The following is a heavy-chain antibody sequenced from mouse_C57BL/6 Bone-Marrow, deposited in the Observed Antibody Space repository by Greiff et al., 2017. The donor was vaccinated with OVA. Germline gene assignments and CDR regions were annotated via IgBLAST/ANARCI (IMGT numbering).Heavy chain of an antibody. CDR3: ARRDYGFAY. D-gene: IGHD2-4*01. CDR2: ISSGGSYT. V-gene: IGHV5-6*01. CDR1: GFTFSSYC. Sequence: EVHLVESGGDLVKPGGSLKLSCAASGFTFSSYCLSWVRQTPDQSLEWVATISSGGSYTYYPDSVKGRFTISRDNAKNTLYLQMSSLKSEDTAMYYCARRDYGFAYWGQGTLVTVSA. J-gene: IGHJ3*01.